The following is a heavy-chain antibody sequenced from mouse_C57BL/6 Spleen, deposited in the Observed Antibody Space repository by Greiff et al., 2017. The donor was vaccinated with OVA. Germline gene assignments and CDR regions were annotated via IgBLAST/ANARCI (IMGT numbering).Heavy chain of an antibody. Sequence: QVHVKQSGAELAKPGASVKLSCKASGYTFTSYWMHWVKQRPGQGLEWIGYINPSSGYTKYNQKFKDKATLTADKSSSTAYMQRSSLTYEDSAVYYCARGNYGSSVDYWGQGTTLTVSS. J-gene: IGHJ2*01. D-gene: IGHD1-1*01. CDR1: GYTFTSYW. V-gene: IGHV1-7*01. CDR2: INPSSGYT. CDR3: ARGNYGSSVDY.